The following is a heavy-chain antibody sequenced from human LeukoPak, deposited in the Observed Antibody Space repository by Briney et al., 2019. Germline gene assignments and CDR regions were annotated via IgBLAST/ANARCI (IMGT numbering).Heavy chain of an antibody. CDR2: ISGSGSST. CDR1: GFTFSSYA. Sequence: GGSLRLSCAASGFTFSSYAMSWVRQAPGKGLEWVSPISGSGSSTYYADSVKGRFTISRDNSKNTLYLQLNSLRAEDTAVYYCAKGVAVASPYYFDYWGQGTLVTVSS. CDR3: AKGVAVASPYYFDY. D-gene: IGHD6-19*01. V-gene: IGHV3-23*01. J-gene: IGHJ4*02.